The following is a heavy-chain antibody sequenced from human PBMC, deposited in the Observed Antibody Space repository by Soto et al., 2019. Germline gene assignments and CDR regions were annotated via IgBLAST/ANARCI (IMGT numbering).Heavy chain of an antibody. CDR3: AREFASYDSSGYYPMYNWFDH. CDR2: IDYSGST. J-gene: IGHJ5*02. CDR1: GGSISSSSYY. V-gene: IGHV4-39*02. D-gene: IGHD3-22*01. Sequence: PSETLSLTCTVSGGSISSSSYYWGWIRQPPGKGLEWIGSIDYSGSTYYNPSLKSRVTISVDTSKNQFSLKLSSVTAADTAVYYCAREFASYDSSGYYPMYNWFDHWGQGTLVTVSS.